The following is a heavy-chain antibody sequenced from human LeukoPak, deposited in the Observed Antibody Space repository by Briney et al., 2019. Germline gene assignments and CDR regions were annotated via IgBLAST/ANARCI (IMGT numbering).Heavy chain of an antibody. J-gene: IGHJ6*03. CDR2: MNPNSGNT. V-gene: IGHV1-8*03. CDR1: GYTFTSYG. CDR3: AREGLLWFGETPYYYYMDV. Sequence: ASVKVSCKASGYTFTSYGINWVRQATGQGLEWMGWMNPNSGNTGYAQKFQGRVTITRNTSISTAYMELSSLRSEDTAVYYCAREGLLWFGETPYYYYMDVWGKGTTVTISS. D-gene: IGHD3-10*01.